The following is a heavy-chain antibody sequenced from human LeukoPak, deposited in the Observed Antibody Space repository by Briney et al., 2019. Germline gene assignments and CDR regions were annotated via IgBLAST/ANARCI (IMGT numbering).Heavy chain of an antibody. CDR2: IDPSESYT. D-gene: IGHD3-16*02. CDR3: ARLEGGVIVDY. Sequence: GESLRISCKGSGYSFTSYWITCVRQMPGKGLEWMGRIDPSESYTNYSPSFQGHVTISADESITTAYLQWSSLKASDTAMYYCARLEGGVIVDYWGQGTLVTVSS. J-gene: IGHJ4*02. CDR1: GYSFTSYW. V-gene: IGHV5-10-1*01.